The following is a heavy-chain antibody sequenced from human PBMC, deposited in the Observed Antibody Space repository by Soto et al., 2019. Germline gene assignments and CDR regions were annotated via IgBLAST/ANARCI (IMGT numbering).Heavy chain of an antibody. D-gene: IGHD6-19*01. CDR2: INSDGSST. CDR3: ARGGAVCSGWYAAH. J-gene: IGHJ4*02. CDR1: GFTFSTYN. Sequence: EVQLVESGGGLVQPGGSLRLSCGASGFTFSTYNMHWVRQGPGKGLVWVSRINSDGSSTRYADSVKGRFTISRDNATKTLYMQKNTLRVADTALYYSARGGAVCSGWYAAHRGLGTPVTVSS. V-gene: IGHV3-74*01.